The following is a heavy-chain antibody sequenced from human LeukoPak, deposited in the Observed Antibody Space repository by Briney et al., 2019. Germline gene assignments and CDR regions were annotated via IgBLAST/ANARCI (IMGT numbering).Heavy chain of an antibody. J-gene: IGHJ5*02. CDR2: ISYDGSNK. V-gene: IGHV3-30*03. CDR1: GFTFSSYG. CDR3: ARDGSSSGRPTNNWFDP. Sequence: GGSLRLSCAASGFTFSSYGMHWVRQAPGKGLEWVAVISYDGSNKYYADSVKGRFTISRDNSKNTLYLQMNSLRAEDTAVYYCARDGSSSGRPTNNWFDPWGQGTLVTVSS. D-gene: IGHD6-13*01.